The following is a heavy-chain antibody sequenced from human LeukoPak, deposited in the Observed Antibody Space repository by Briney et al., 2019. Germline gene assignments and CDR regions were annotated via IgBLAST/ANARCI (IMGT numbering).Heavy chain of an antibody. Sequence: ASVKVSCKASGYTFTNYAMHWVRQAPGQRLEWMGWINTGNGDTKYSQKFQGRVTITRDTSASTAYMELSSLRSEDTAVYYCARDHGYGANYFDYWGQGTLVTASS. CDR1: GYTFTNYA. CDR2: INTGNGDT. V-gene: IGHV1-3*04. CDR3: ARDHGYGANYFDY. D-gene: IGHD4-17*01. J-gene: IGHJ4*02.